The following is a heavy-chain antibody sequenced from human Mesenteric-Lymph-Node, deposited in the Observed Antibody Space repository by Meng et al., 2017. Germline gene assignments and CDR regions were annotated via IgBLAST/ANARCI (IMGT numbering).Heavy chain of an antibody. CDR3: ARDCSGSPKYYYYGMDV. CDR1: GYSMSSGYY. Sequence: GSLRLSCSVSGYSMSSGYYWGWIRQPPDRGLEWIASIDHSGAIYYNPSLKSRVTLFLDRSKNLLSLNLSSVTAADTAVFYCARDCSGSPKYYYYGMDVWGQGTTVTVSS. D-gene: IGHD3-10*02. J-gene: IGHJ6*02. V-gene: IGHV4-38-2*02. CDR2: IDHSGAI.